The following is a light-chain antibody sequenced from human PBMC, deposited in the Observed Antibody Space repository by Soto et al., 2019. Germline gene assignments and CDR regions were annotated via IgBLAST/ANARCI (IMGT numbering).Light chain of an antibody. CDR2: WAS. Sequence: DIVMTQSPDSLAVSLGERGTINCKSSQRALYISNNKNYLAWYQQKPGQPPRLLIYWASTRESGVPDRFSGSGSGTDFTLTISSLQAEDVAVYYCQQYYSSITFGQGTRLEIK. CDR3: QQYYSSIT. CDR1: QRALYISNNKNY. J-gene: IGKJ5*01. V-gene: IGKV4-1*01.